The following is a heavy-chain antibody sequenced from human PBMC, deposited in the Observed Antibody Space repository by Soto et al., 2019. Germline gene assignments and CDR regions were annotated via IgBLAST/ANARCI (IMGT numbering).Heavy chain of an antibody. CDR2: INHSGST. Sequence: SETLSLTCAVYGGSFSGYYWTWIRQPPGTGLEWIGEINHSGSTNYNPSLKSRVTISVDTSKNQFSLKLTSVIAADTAVYYCARDKITGLFAYWGQGTLVTVSS. CDR1: GGSFSGYY. D-gene: IGHD2-8*02. J-gene: IGHJ4*02. CDR3: ARDKITGLFAY. V-gene: IGHV4-34*01.